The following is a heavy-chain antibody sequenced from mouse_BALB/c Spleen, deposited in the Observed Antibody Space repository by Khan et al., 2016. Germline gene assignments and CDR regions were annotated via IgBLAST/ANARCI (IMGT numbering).Heavy chain of an antibody. CDR2: INTYTGEP. CDR3: ARVAMVTTWWYFDD. D-gene: IGHD2-2*01. V-gene: IGHV9-1*02. J-gene: IGHJ1*01. CDR1: GYTFTNSG. Sequence: QIQLVQSGPELKKPGETVKISCKASGYTFTNSGMNWVKQAPGKGLKWVGWINTYTGEPTYADDFKGRFAFSLENSASTAYLQINNLKNEDMTTYFYARVAMVTTWWYFDDWGAGTTVTVSS.